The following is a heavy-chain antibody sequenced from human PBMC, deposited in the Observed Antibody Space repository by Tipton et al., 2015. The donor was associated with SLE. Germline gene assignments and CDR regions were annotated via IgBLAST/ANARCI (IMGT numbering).Heavy chain of an antibody. J-gene: IGHJ4*02. V-gene: IGHV3-49*04. CDR1: GFTFGEHS. CDR3: TRHVLRYFEGVDF. CDR2: VRSQRYGGTT. D-gene: IGHD3-9*01. Sequence: RSLRLSCTTSGFTFGEHSMSWVRHAPGKGLEWVGFVRSQRYGGTTEYAASVKDRFSISRDDSKNIAYLQMNSLKIEDTGVYYCTRHVLRYFEGVDFWGQGTLVTVSS.